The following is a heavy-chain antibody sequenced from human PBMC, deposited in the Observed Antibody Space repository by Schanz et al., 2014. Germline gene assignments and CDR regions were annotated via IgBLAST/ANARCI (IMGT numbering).Heavy chain of an antibody. Sequence: LQLQESGSGLMKPSQTLSLTCAVSGGSISSGGYSWNWIRQSPGKGLEWIGYIYYSGNTYYNPSLKSRATIPVDRSKNQFSLRLDSVTAADTAVYYCALREKPYGPFASWGQGALVTASS. D-gene: IGHD3-10*01. CDR2: IYYSGNT. J-gene: IGHJ4*02. CDR1: GGSISSGGYS. V-gene: IGHV4-30-2*06. CDR3: ALREKPYGPFAS.